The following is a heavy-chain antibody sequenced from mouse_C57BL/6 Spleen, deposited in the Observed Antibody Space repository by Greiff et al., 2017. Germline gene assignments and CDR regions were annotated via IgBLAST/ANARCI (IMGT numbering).Heavy chain of an antibody. CDR2: IRIKANGYKT. D-gene: IGHD1-1*01. CDR1: GFTFTDYY. V-gene: IGHV7-3*01. CDR3: ARELRLAC. J-gene: IGHJ3*01. Sequence: EVQLVESGGGLVQPGGSLSLSCAASGFTFTDYYMSWVRQPPGKALEWLGFIRIKANGYKTEYSASVKGRFTISRDNSQSILYLQMNALRAEDSATYYCARELRLACWGQGTLVTVSA.